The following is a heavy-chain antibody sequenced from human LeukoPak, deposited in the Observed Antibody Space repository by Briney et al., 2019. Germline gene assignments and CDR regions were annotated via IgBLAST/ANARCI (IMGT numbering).Heavy chain of an antibody. D-gene: IGHD3-22*01. J-gene: IGHJ4*02. Sequence: SGGSPRLSCAASGFTFSNYWMTWVRQAPGKGLEWVAHVKPDGSEKSYVDSVKGRFTISRDNAQNSLYLQMNSLRAEDTAVYYCARDRGYYVFDYWGQGTLVTVSS. V-gene: IGHV3-7*01. CDR2: VKPDGSEK. CDR3: ARDRGYYVFDY. CDR1: GFTFSNYW.